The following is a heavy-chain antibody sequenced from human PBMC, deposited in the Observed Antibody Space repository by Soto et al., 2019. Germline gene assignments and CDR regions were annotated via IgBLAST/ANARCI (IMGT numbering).Heavy chain of an antibody. D-gene: IGHD6-13*01. Sequence: ASVKVSCKASGYTFTSYGISWVRQAPGQGLEWMGWISAYNGNTDYEQKFQGRVTMTTDTSTSTAHMELRSLRSDDTAVYYCAREGSRSGRPRPHTYIDYWGQGTLVTVSS. CDR2: ISAYNGNT. CDR3: AREGSRSGRPRPHTYIDY. CDR1: GYTFTSYG. J-gene: IGHJ4*02. V-gene: IGHV1-18*04.